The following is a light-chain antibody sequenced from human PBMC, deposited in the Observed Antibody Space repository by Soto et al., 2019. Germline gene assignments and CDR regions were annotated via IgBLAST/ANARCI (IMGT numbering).Light chain of an antibody. CDR3: QHYNSYSEA. CDR1: QTISSW. J-gene: IGKJ1*01. Sequence: DIRMTQSAATLSGSLGDRVTITWGASQTISSWLAWYQQKKGKAPKLLIYKASTLKSGVPSRFSGSGYGTEFNLTISSLQTDDFATYYCQHYNSYSEAFGQGTKVDIK. V-gene: IGKV1-5*03. CDR2: KAS.